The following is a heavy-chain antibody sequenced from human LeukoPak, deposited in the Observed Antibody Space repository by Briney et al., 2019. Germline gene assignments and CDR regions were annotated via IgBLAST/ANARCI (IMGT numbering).Heavy chain of an antibody. D-gene: IGHD5-24*01. J-gene: IGHJ4*02. V-gene: IGHV3-23*01. Sequence: PGGSLRLSCAVSGFTFSSYAMTWVRQAPGKGLDWFSGIGGGSGSTYYSDSVKGRFTVSRDTSKNTLYLQMNSLRVEDTAVYYCARDGVATNDWQPDHWGQGTLVTVSS. CDR1: GFTFSSYA. CDR2: IGGGSGST. CDR3: ARDGVATNDWQPDH.